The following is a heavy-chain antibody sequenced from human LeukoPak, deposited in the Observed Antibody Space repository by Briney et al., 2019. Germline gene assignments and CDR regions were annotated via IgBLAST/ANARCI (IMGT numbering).Heavy chain of an antibody. Sequence: GGSLRLSCAASGFTFSSHAMNWVRQAPGKGLEWVSYISISSSSVYYADSVKGRFTISRDNAKNSLYLQMNSLRAEDTAVYYCAKALLKAYYPDGAFDIWGQGAMVTVSS. V-gene: IGHV3-48*04. D-gene: IGHD3-10*01. CDR1: GFTFSSHA. J-gene: IGHJ3*02. CDR2: ISISSSSV. CDR3: AKALLKAYYPDGAFDI.